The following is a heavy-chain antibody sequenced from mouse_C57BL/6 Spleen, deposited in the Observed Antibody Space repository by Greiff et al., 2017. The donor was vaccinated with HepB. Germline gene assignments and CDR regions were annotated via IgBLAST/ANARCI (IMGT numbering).Heavy chain of an antibody. Sequence: VQLKESGPELVKPGASVKISCKASGYSFTDYNMNWVKQSNGKSLEWIGVINPNYGTTSYNQKFKGKATLTVDQSSSTAYMQLNSLTSEDSAVYYCARRTLANWDYWYFDVWGTGTTVTVSS. V-gene: IGHV1-39*01. J-gene: IGHJ1*03. CDR3: ARRTLANWDYWYFDV. D-gene: IGHD4-1*01. CDR1: GYSFTDYN. CDR2: INPNYGTT.